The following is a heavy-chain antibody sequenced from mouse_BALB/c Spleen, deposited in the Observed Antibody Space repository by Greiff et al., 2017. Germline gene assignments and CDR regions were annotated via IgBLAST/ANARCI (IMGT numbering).Heavy chain of an antibody. V-gene: IGHV7-3*02. CDR3: ARDIGLRLYAMDY. Sequence: EVKLVESGGGLVQPGGSLRLSCATSGFTFTDYYMSWVRQPPGKALEWLGFIRNKANGYTTEYSASVKGRFTISRDNSQSILYLQMNTLRAEDSATYYCARDIGLRLYAMDYWGQGTSVTVSS. J-gene: IGHJ4*01. CDR1: GFTFTDYY. CDR2: IRNKANGYTT. D-gene: IGHD2-12*01.